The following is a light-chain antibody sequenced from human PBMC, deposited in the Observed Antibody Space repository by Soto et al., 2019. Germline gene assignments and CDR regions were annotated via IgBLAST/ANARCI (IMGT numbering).Light chain of an antibody. V-gene: IGLV1-40*01. J-gene: IGLJ2*01. CDR1: SSNIGAGYD. CDR2: GNN. Sequence: QSVLTQPPSVSGAPGQRVTISCTGSSSNIGAGYDVHWYQHLPGTAPKLLIYGNNNRPSGVPDRFSGSKSGTSASLAITGLQSWDEADYYCQSYDSTLNGWIFGGGTKLTVL. CDR3: QSYDSTLNGWI.